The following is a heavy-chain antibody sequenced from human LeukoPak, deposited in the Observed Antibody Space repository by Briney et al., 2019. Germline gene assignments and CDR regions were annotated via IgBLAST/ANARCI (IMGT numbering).Heavy chain of an antibody. Sequence: ASVKVSCKASGYTFTGYYMHWVRQAPGQGLEWMGWINPDSGGTIYAQNFQGRVTMTRDTSISTAYMELRSLRSDDTAVYYCARDEGYYGSGSLSPWGQGTLVTVSS. CDR1: GYTFTGYY. V-gene: IGHV1-2*02. D-gene: IGHD3-10*01. CDR2: INPDSGGT. CDR3: ARDEGYYGSGSLSP. J-gene: IGHJ4*02.